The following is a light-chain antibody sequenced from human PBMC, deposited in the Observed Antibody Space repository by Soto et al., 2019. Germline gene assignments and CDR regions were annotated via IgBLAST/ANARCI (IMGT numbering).Light chain of an antibody. CDR1: QSVNSNS. CDR2: GAS. V-gene: IGKV3-20*01. Sequence: VLSRSPGTLSLSKGERATLSCRASQSVNSNSLAWYQQKPGQAPRVFIYGASTRATGIPDRFSGSGSGTDFTLTISRLEPEDFAVYYCQQYGSSITFGQGTRLEIK. J-gene: IGKJ5*01. CDR3: QQYGSSIT.